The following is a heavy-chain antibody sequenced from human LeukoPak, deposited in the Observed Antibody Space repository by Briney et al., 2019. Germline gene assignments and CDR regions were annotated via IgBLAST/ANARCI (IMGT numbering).Heavy chain of an antibody. V-gene: IGHV4-59*01. CDR1: GGSISSYY. CDR2: IYYSGST. Sequence: SETLSPTKTVPGGSISSYYWSWIRQPPGKGLEWIGYIYYSGSTNYNPSLKSRVTISLDTSKSQISLKLSSVTAADTAVYYCARGQRRLQDYWGQGTLVGVSS. CDR3: ARGQRRLQDY. J-gene: IGHJ4*02.